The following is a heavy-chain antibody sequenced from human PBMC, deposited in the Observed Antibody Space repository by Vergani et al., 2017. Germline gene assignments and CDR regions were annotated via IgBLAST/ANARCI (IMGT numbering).Heavy chain of an antibody. V-gene: IGHV3-30*03. CDR1: GFTFSSYG. Sequence: QVQLVESGGGVVQPGRSLRLSCAASGFTFSSYGMHWVRQAPGKGLEWVAVISYDGSNKYYADSVKGRFTISRDNAKNSLYLQMNSLRAEDTALYYCARGDYGGNSRGGDAFDIWGQGTMVTVSS. CDR2: ISYDGSNK. CDR3: ARGDYGGNSRGGDAFDI. D-gene: IGHD4-23*01. J-gene: IGHJ3*02.